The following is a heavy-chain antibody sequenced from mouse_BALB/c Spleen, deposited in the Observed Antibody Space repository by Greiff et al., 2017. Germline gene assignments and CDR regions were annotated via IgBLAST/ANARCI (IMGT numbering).Heavy chain of an antibody. CDR3: ARHYRYDGYAMDY. V-gene: IGHV5-6*01. Sequence: EVMLVESGGDLVKPGGSLKLSCAASGFTFSSYGMSWVRQTPDKRLEWVATISSGGSYTYYPDSVKGRFTISRDNAKNTLYLQMSSLKSEDTAMYYCARHYRYDGYAMDYWGQGTSVTVSS. CDR2: ISSGGSYT. D-gene: IGHD2-14*01. J-gene: IGHJ4*01. CDR1: GFTFSSYG.